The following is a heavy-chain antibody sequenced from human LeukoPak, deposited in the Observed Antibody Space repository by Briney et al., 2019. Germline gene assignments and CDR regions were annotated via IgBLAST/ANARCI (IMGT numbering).Heavy chain of an antibody. Sequence: GGSLRLSHVACRFTFSIYGLHWVRQAPGKGLEWVAFIRYDGSNKYYADSVKGRFTISRDNSKNTLYLQMNSLRAEDTAVYYCAKGVSIFGVFRHYYYMVVWGKGTTVTVFS. CDR3: AKGVSIFGVFRHYYYMVV. D-gene: IGHD3-3*01. J-gene: IGHJ6*03. CDR1: RFTFSIYG. CDR2: IRYDGSNK. V-gene: IGHV3-30*02.